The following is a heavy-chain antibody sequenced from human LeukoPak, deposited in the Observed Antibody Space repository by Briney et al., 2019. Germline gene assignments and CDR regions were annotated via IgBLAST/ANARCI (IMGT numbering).Heavy chain of an antibody. V-gene: IGHV1-69*13. D-gene: IGHD4-17*01. CDR1: GGTFSSYA. Sequence: SVKVSCKASGGTFSSYAISWVRQAPGQGLEWMGGIIPIFGTANYARKFQGRVTITADESTSTAYMELSSLRSEDTAVYYCATDTVTRLRPKYYYYYMDVWGKGTTVTISS. CDR2: IIPIFGTA. CDR3: ATDTVTRLRPKYYYYYMDV. J-gene: IGHJ6*03.